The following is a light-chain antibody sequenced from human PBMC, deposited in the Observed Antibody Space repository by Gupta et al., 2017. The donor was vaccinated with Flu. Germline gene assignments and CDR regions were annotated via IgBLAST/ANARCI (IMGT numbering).Light chain of an antibody. J-gene: IGKJ1*01. CDR1: QSVSSSY. Sequence: EIVLTQSPGILSLSPGERATLSCRASQSVSSSYLAWYQQKPGQAPRLLIYGASSRATGIPDRFSGSGSGTDFTLTISRLEPEDFAVYYCQQYGNSPWTFGQGTKVEIK. V-gene: IGKV3-20*01. CDR3: QQYGNSPWT. CDR2: GAS.